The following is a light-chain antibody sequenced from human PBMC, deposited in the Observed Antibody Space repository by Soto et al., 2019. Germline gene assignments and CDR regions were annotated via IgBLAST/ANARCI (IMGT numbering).Light chain of an antibody. V-gene: IGLV1-51*02. J-gene: IGLJ1*01. CDR2: ENT. Sequence: QSVFTQPPSVSAAPGEKVSISCSGSSSDIGRHHVSWYQQLPGTAPKLLIYENTKRPSGIPDRFSGSKSGTSATLGITGLQTGDEADYYCGTWDTSLSRVFGTGTKLTVL. CDR1: SSDIGRHH. CDR3: GTWDTSLSRV.